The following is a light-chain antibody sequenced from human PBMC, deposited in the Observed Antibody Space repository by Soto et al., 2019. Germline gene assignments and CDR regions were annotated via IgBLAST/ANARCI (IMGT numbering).Light chain of an antibody. CDR3: QQYSDWPWT. CDR2: GAS. CDR1: QSVTSN. V-gene: IGKV3-15*01. Sequence: PGERATLSCRASQSVTSNLAWYQQKGGRTPRLLIYGASTRTTGIPARFSGSGSGTELTLTISSLQSEDFAVYYCQQYSDWPWTFGQGTKVDIK. J-gene: IGKJ1*01.